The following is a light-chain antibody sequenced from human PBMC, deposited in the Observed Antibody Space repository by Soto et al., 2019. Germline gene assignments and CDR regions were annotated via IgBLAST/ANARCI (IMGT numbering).Light chain of an antibody. CDR1: QSIGSY. CDR3: QQIYTTPLT. J-gene: IGKJ4*01. V-gene: IGKV1-39*01. Sequence: DIQMTQSPSSLSASVGDRVTITCRASQSIGSYLNWYQQKPGKAPNLLIHGGSILQSGVPPRFRGGGGGTDFPLTFSSLQPEVFAIYSCQQIYTTPLTSGGGTKVYIK. CDR2: GGS.